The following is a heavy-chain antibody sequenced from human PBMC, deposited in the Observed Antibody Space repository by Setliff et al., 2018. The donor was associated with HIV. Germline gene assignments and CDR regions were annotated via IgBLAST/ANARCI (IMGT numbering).Heavy chain of an antibody. CDR1: GGSICSYY. CDR2: IYTSGST. Sequence: SETLSLTCTVSGGSICSYYWSWIRQPPGKGLEWIGYIYTSGSTNYNPSLKSRVTISVDTSKNQFSLKLSSVTAADTAVYYCARGTDDAFDIWGQGTMVTVSS. J-gene: IGHJ3*02. CDR3: ARGTDDAFDI. V-gene: IGHV4-4*08.